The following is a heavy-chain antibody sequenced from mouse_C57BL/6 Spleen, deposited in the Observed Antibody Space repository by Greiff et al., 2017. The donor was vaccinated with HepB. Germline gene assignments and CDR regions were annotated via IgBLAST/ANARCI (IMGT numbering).Heavy chain of an antibody. CDR1: GYTFTSYW. D-gene: IGHD1-1*01. V-gene: IGHV1-69*01. J-gene: IGHJ3*01. CDR3: ARLITTVEAWFAY. CDR2: IDPSDSYT. Sequence: QVQLQQPGAELVMPGASVKLSCKASGYTFTSYWMHWVKQRPGQGLEWIGEIDPSDSYTNYNQKFKGKSTLTVDKSSSTAYMQLSSLTSEDSAVYYCARLITTVEAWFAYWGQGTLVTVSA.